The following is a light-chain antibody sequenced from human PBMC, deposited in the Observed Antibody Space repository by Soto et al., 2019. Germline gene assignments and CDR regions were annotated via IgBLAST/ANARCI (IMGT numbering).Light chain of an antibody. V-gene: IGKV3-20*01. CDR2: ATS. CDR1: QSVSSIY. J-gene: IGKJ5*01. Sequence: ELVLTQSPVTLYLSPGEIATLSCRASQSVSSIYLAWYQQKPGQAPSLLIYATSSRATGIPDRFSGSGSGTDFSLTISRLEPEDFAVYYCQQDGSSPITFGQGTRLEI. CDR3: QQDGSSPIT.